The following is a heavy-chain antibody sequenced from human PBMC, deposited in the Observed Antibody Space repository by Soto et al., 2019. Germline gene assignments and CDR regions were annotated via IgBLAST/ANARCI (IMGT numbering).Heavy chain of an antibody. J-gene: IGHJ4*02. CDR3: AKDGEAALDY. CDR2: ISYDGSNK. V-gene: IGHV3-30*18. D-gene: IGHD6-13*01. CDR1: GFTFSSYG. Sequence: HPGGSLRLSCAASGFTFSSYGMHWVRQAPGKGLEWVAVISYDGSNKYYADSVKGRFTISRDNSKNTLYLQMNSLRAEDTAVYYCAKDGEAALDYWGQGTLVTVSS.